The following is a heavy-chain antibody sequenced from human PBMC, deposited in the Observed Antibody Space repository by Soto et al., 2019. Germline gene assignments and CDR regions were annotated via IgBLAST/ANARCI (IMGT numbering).Heavy chain of an antibody. V-gene: IGHV4-34*01. Sequence: PSETLSLTCAVYGGSFSGYYWSWIRQPPGKGLEWIGEINHSGSTNYNPSHKSRVTISVDTSKNQFSLKLSSVTAADTAVYYCAREPREGSYSSFDYWGQGTLVTVSS. J-gene: IGHJ4*02. CDR3: AREPREGSYSSFDY. D-gene: IGHD3-16*01. CDR2: INHSGST. CDR1: GGSFSGYY.